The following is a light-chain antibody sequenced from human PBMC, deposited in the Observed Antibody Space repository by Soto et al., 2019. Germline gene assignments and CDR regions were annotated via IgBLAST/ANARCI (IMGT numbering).Light chain of an antibody. CDR3: QQANSFPT. Sequence: DIQMTQSPSSVSAYVGDRFTITCRASQAFAGGLAWYQQKAGKAPKLRILSASSLQSGVPSRFSGSGSGTDFTLTISSLQPEDFATYDCQQANSFPTVGQGTRLEIK. V-gene: IGKV1D-12*01. CDR1: QAFAGG. CDR2: SAS. J-gene: IGKJ5*01.